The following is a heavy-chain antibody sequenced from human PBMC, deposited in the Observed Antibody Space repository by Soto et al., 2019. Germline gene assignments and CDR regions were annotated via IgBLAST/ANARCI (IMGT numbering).Heavy chain of an antibody. Sequence: QVQLQESGPGLVKPSETLSLSCSVSGGSISSYYWSWIRQPPGKGLEWIAYIYYSGSTSYNPSLQNQVSISLDTSKIQFSLTLSSVTAADTAVYYCARTYDGSGPNSGGYGFDIWGQGTMVTVSS. J-gene: IGHJ3*02. V-gene: IGHV4-59*01. CDR3: ARTYDGSGPNSGGYGFDI. D-gene: IGHD3-22*01. CDR1: GGSISSYY. CDR2: IYYSGST.